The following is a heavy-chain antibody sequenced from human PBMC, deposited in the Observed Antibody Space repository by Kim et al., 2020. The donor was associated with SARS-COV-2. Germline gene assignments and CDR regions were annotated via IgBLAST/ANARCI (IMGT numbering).Heavy chain of an antibody. D-gene: IGHD2-2*01. CDR1: GFTFSSYA. V-gene: IGHV3-23*01. CDR2: ISDRGGST. J-gene: IGHJ4*02. CDR3: AKVAQYCSSISCPNDY. Sequence: GGSLRLSCAASGFTFSSYAMSWVRQAPGKGLEWVSAISDRGGSTYYADSVKGRFTISRDNSKNTLYLQMNSLRAEDTAVYYCAKVAQYCSSISCPNDYWGQGTLVTVSS.